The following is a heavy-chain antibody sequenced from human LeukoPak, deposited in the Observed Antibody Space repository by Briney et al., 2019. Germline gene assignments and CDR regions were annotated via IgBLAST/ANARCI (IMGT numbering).Heavy chain of an antibody. J-gene: IGHJ4*02. CDR3: ARNMGDY. D-gene: IGHD2/OR15-2a*01. CDR1: GFTFDEYA. CDR2: ISGDGGST. Sequence: PGGSLRLSCAASGFTFDEYAMDWVRQAPGKGLEWVSLISGDGGSTYYADSVKGRFTISRDNAKNSLYLQMNSLRAEDAAVYYCARNMGDYWGQGTLVTVSS. V-gene: IGHV3-43*02.